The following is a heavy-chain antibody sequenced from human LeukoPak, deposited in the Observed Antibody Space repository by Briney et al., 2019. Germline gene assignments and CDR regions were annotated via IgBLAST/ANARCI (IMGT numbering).Heavy chain of an antibody. D-gene: IGHD1-14*01. J-gene: IGHJ3*02. CDR1: GFTFSSYG. V-gene: IGHV3-30*18. CDR3: AKLSTGDVGAFDI. CDR2: ISYDGSNK. Sequence: PGGSLRLSCAASGFTFSSYGMHWVRQAPGKGLEWVAVISYDGSNKYYADSVKGRFTISRDNSKNTLYLQMNSLRAEDTAVYYCAKLSTGDVGAFDIWGQGTMVTVSS.